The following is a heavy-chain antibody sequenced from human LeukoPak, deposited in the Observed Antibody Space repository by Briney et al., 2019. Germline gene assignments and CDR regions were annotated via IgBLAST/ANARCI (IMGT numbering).Heavy chain of an antibody. J-gene: IGHJ4*02. Sequence: ASVKVSCKAPGYSFASYAISWVRQAPGQGLEWMGWISADSGKTDYAQKFQGRVTMTTATSTSTAYMELMSLRSDDTAVYYCAGQKCSGGSCDREIWGQGTLVTVSS. D-gene: IGHD2-15*01. CDR3: AGQKCSGGSCDREI. V-gene: IGHV1-18*01. CDR1: GYSFASYA. CDR2: ISADSGKT.